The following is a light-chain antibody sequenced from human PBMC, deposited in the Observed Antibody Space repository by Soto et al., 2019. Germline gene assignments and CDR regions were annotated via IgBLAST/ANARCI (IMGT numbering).Light chain of an antibody. V-gene: IGKV3-20*01. J-gene: IGKJ2*01. CDR1: QSLSTND. CDR2: GAS. CDR3: QQYGSSYT. Sequence: ENVLTQSPGTLSLSPGERATLSCRASQSLSTNDLAWYQQKPGQAPRLLVYGASNRVPGIPDRFSGSGSGTDFTLTISRLEPEDFVVYYCQQYGSSYTFGQGTKVDIK.